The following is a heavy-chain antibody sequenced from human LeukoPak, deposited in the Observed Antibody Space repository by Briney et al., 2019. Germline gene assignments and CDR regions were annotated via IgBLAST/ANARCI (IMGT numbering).Heavy chain of an antibody. V-gene: IGHV3-48*01. CDR1: GFTFSSYS. Sequence: GGSLRLSCAASGFTFSSYSMNWVRQAPGKGLEWVSYISSSSSTIYYADSVKGRFTISRDNAKNSLYLQMNSLRAEDTAVYYCARTPWDFWSNSMDVWGKGTTVTVSS. J-gene: IGHJ6*04. CDR2: ISSSSSTI. D-gene: IGHD3-3*01. CDR3: ARTPWDFWSNSMDV.